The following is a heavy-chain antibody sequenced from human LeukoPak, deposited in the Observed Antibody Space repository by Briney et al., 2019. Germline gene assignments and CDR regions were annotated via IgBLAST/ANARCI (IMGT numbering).Heavy chain of an antibody. CDR1: GFTLRSYD. CDR3: AKEYSGYDFDY. J-gene: IGHJ4*02. Sequence: GGSLRLSCAASGFTLRSYDMSWVRQAPGKGLEWVAATSGSGGNTYYADSVKGRFTISRDNSKNTLYLQMNSLRAEDTAVYYCAKEYSGYDFDYWGQGTLVTVSS. CDR2: TSGSGGNT. V-gene: IGHV3-23*01. D-gene: IGHD5-12*01.